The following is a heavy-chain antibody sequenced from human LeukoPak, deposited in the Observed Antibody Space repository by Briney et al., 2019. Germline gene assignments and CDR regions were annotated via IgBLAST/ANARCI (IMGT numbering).Heavy chain of an antibody. CDR3: AILGGGPAAE. J-gene: IGHJ1*01. V-gene: IGHV3-15*01. Sequence: GGSLRLSCAASGFTFTNAWMSWVRQAPGKGLEWVGRIKRKTDGETTDYIAPVKGRFTVSRDDSKNTLFLQMNSLKIEDTAVYYCAILGGGPAAEWGQGTLVTVSS. CDR1: GFTFTNAW. CDR2: IKRKTDGETT. D-gene: IGHD6-13*01.